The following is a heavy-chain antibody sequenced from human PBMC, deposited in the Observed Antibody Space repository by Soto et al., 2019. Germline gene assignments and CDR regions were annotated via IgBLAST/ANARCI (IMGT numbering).Heavy chain of an antibody. CDR2: ISGNGIAT. Sequence: PGGSLRLSCEASGFIFSDHAMSWVRQAPGKGLEWVSAISGNGIATYYADSVKGRFTISRDNSKNTLYLQMNRLRSDDTAVYYCARDAISMVRETNNWFDRWGQGTLVTVSS. CDR1: GFIFSDHA. D-gene: IGHD3-10*01. CDR3: ARDAISMVRETNNWFDR. V-gene: IGHV3-23*01. J-gene: IGHJ5*02.